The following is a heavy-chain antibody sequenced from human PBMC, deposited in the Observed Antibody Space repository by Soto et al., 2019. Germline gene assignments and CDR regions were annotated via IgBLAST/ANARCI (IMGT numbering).Heavy chain of an antibody. V-gene: IGHV3-30*18. CDR3: AKDITPKYCSGGSCYSGFDP. Sequence: GGSLRLSCAASGFTFSNYAMHWVRQAPGKGLEWVAVISYDGSKKYYADSVKGRFTISRDNSKNTLYLQMNSLRGEDTAVYYCAKDITPKYCSGGSCYSGFDPWGQGTLVTVSS. CDR2: ISYDGSKK. CDR1: GFTFSNYA. J-gene: IGHJ5*02. D-gene: IGHD2-15*01.